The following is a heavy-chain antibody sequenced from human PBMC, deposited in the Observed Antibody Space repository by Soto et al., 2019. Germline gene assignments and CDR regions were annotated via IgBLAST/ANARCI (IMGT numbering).Heavy chain of an antibody. CDR3: ARSNYYDSSGYYYANYYYYGMDV. Sequence: GESLKISCKGSGYSFTSYWIGWVRQMPGKGLEWMGIIYPGDSDTRYSPSFQGQVTISADKSISTAYLQWSSLKASDTAMYYCARSNYYDSSGYYYANYYYYGMDVWGQGTTVTVSS. D-gene: IGHD3-22*01. V-gene: IGHV5-51*01. CDR1: GYSFTSYW. CDR2: IYPGDSDT. J-gene: IGHJ6*02.